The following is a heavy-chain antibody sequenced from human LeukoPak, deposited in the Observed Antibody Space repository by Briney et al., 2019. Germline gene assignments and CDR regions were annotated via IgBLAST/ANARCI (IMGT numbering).Heavy chain of an antibody. D-gene: IGHD1-1*01. Sequence: GGTLRLSCAASGFFFTSYGMSWVRPAPGKGLEWVSFMSGSGDSPYCADSLKGRLTISRDNSKNTLYLQMNSLRAEDTAVYYCAKGRVRQFDPFDYWGQGTLVTVSS. CDR2: MSGSGDSP. CDR3: AKGRVRQFDPFDY. CDR1: GFFFTSYG. J-gene: IGHJ4*02. V-gene: IGHV3-23*01.